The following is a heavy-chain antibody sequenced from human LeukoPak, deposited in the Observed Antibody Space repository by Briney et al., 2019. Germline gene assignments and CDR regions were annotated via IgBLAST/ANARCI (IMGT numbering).Heavy chain of an antibody. CDR3: ARLTYCSSTSCYSSSWFDP. CDR1: GGSFSGYY. Sequence: PSETLSLTCAVYGGSFSGYYWSWIRQPAGKGLEWIGRIYTSGSTNYNPSLKSRVTMSVDTSKNQFSLKLSSVTAADTAVYYCARLTYCSSTSCYSSSWFDPWGQGTLVTVSS. CDR2: IYTSGST. V-gene: IGHV4-59*10. J-gene: IGHJ5*02. D-gene: IGHD2-2*01.